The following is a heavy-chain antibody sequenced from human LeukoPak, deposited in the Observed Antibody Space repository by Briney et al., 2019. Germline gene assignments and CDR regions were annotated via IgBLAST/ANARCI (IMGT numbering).Heavy chain of an antibody. CDR3: AREGLLILKATDAFDI. J-gene: IGHJ3*02. Sequence: GGSLRLSCAASGFTFSSYWMSWVRQAPGKGLEWVANIKQDGSEKYYVDSVKGRFTISRDNAKNSLYLQMNSLRAEDTAVYYCAREGLLILKATDAFDIWGQGTMVTVSS. CDR2: IKQDGSEK. D-gene: IGHD1-26*01. V-gene: IGHV3-7*01. CDR1: GFTFSSYW.